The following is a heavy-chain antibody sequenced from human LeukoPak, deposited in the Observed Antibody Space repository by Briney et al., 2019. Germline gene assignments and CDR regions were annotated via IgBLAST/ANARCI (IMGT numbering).Heavy chain of an antibody. Sequence: GGSLRLSCAASGFTFSSLWMHWVRQAPGKGLVWVSRINGDGSSTSYADSVKGRFTISRDNAKNTLYLQMNSLRVEDTAAYYCARDRGPYSRGESGFDSWGQGTLVTVSS. J-gene: IGHJ4*02. V-gene: IGHV3-74*01. CDR2: INGDGSST. D-gene: IGHD6-13*01. CDR3: ARDRGPYSRGESGFDS. CDR1: GFTFSSLW.